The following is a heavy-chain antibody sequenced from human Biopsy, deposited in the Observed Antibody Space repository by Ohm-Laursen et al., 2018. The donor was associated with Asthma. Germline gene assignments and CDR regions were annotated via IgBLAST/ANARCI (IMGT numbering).Heavy chain of an antibody. CDR2: VSSDGHNK. Sequence: SLRLSCTASGFAFSQCGMHWVRQGPGKGLEWVALVSSDGHNKYYEDSVKGRFTISRDNSRNRLYLQINSLTVEDSAVYFCARQSGQEYGDSIPFDTWGQGTKVAVSS. CDR3: ARQSGQEYGDSIPFDT. V-gene: IGHV3-30*03. D-gene: IGHD3-22*01. CDR1: GFAFSQCG. J-gene: IGHJ3*02.